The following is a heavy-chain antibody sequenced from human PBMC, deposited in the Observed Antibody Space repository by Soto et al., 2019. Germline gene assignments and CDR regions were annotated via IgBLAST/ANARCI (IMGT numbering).Heavy chain of an antibody. CDR3: ARRAAVVGLDY. D-gene: IGHD6-13*01. J-gene: IGHJ4*02. V-gene: IGHV3-7*01. Sequence: EVQLVESGGGFVQPGGSLRLSCSASEFSFSDYWMTWVRQAPGKGLEWVASIKKDGSEKFYVDSVKGRFTISRDNAKNSLYLDMSSLRDEDTAVYYCARRAAVVGLDYWGQGALVTVSS. CDR1: EFSFSDYW. CDR2: IKKDGSEK.